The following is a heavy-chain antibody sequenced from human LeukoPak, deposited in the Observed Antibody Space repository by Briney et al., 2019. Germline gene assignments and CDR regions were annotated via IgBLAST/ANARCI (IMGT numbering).Heavy chain of an antibody. D-gene: IGHD3-10*01. CDR1: GVTISSYA. J-gene: IGHJ6*02. V-gene: IGHV3-23*01. CDR3: AKYRLGTYYRGPGMDV. CDR2: TGGDGSRT. Sequence: PGGSLRLAWAAAGVTISSYAMSWVRQAPGKGLEWVSATGGDGSRTFYADFVKGRFTISRDNSKNTLYLRVDSLRAEDTAVYYCAKYRLGTYYRGPGMDVWGQGTTVTVSS.